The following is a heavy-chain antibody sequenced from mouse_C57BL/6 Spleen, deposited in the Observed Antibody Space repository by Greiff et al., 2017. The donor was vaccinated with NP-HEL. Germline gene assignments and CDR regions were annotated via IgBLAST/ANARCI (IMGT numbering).Heavy chain of an antibody. V-gene: IGHV1-9*01. D-gene: IGHD2-4*01. Sequence: QVQLKQSGAELMKPGASVKLSCKATGYTFTGYWIEWVKQRPGHGLEWIGEILPGSGSTNYNEKFKGKATFTADTSSNTAYMQLSSLTTEDSAIYYCARRIYYDYDEDYFDYWGQGTTLTVSS. J-gene: IGHJ2*01. CDR3: ARRIYYDYDEDYFDY. CDR1: GYTFTGYW. CDR2: ILPGSGST.